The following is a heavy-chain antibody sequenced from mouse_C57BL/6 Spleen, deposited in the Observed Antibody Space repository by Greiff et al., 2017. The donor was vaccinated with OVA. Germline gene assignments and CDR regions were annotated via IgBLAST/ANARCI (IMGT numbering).Heavy chain of an antibody. J-gene: IGHJ4*01. CDR3: DRRKFYYGSSCDYAMDY. D-gene: IGHD1-1*01. CDR1: GYTFTTYP. V-gene: IGHV1-47*01. CDR2: FHPYNDDT. Sequence: QVQLQQSGAELVKPGASVKMSCKASGYTFTTYPIEWVKQTHGKSLEWIGKFHPYNDDTKYNEKFKGKATLTVENSSSTVYLELSRLTSDDSAVYYGDRRKFYYGSSCDYAMDYWGQGTSVTVSS.